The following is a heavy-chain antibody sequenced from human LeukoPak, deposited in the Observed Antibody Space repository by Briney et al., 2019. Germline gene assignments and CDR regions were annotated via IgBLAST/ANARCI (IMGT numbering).Heavy chain of an antibody. Sequence: SETLSLTCAVYGGSFTDYFWTLLRQPPGKGREWIGEINHAGSTNYNPSLKSRLTISVDTSKNQFSLKLRSVTAADTAVYYCARAFGRYCSGESCYPFDYWGQGTLVTVSS. J-gene: IGHJ4*02. CDR2: INHAGST. D-gene: IGHD2-15*01. CDR3: ARAFGRYCSGESCYPFDY. CDR1: GGSFTDYF. V-gene: IGHV4-34*01.